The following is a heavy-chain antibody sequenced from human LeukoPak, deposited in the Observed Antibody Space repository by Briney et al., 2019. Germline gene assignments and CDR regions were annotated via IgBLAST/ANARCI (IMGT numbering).Heavy chain of an antibody. CDR2: INPNSGDT. D-gene: IGHD6-13*01. V-gene: IGHV1-2*06. CDR3: ARSLNSRLIDY. Sequence: ASVKVSCKASGYSFTDKYMHWVRQAPGQGLEWMGRINPNSGDTNYAQQLQGRVTMTTDTSTSTACMELRSLRSDDTAVYYCARSLNSRLIDYWGQGTLVTVSS. J-gene: IGHJ4*02. CDR1: GYSFTDKY.